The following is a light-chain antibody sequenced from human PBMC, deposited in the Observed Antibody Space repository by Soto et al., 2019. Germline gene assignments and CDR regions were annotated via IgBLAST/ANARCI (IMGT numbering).Light chain of an antibody. CDR2: DAS. V-gene: IGKV1-5*01. Sequence: DIQMTQTPETLSAAVEDRLPITCPASRPVSRRLAWYQQKPGKAPKLLIYDASTLENGVPSRFSGSGSGTESTLTISGLQPDDFATYYCQQYNGYSFYTYRLGQETKV. CDR3: QQYNGYSFYTYR. CDR1: RPVSRR. J-gene: IGKJ2*03.